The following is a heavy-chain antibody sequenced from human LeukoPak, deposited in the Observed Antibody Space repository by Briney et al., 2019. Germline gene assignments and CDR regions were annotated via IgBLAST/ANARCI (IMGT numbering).Heavy chain of an antibody. CDR2: LDGDDDK. V-gene: IGHV2-70*04. D-gene: IGHD3-22*01. CDR3: ARSYDSSGYYYLGY. J-gene: IGHJ4*02. CDR1: GFSLSISGVR. Sequence: SGATLVLPSQTLTLTCTLSGFSLSISGVRVSWVRQPPGKALGWLVRLDGDDDKFYSTSLKTRLTTSKDTSKNQVVITMTILDPVDTATYYCARSYDSSGYYYLGYWGQRTPGTVSS.